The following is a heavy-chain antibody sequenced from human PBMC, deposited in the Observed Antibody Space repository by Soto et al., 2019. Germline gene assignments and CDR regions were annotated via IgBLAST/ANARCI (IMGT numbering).Heavy chain of an antibody. D-gene: IGHD1-1*01. CDR1: GYTFTGSF. J-gene: IGHJ5*02. Sequence: ASVKVSCKAPGYTFTGSFIHWVRQAPGEGLEWVGYINPDGGVTKYAPRLLSRVTITRDTSISTAYMHLNNLRSDDTAVYFCARGGGTFLAPLPWGPGTLVTVSS. CDR3: ARGGGTFLAPLP. V-gene: IGHV1-2*02. CDR2: INPDGGVT.